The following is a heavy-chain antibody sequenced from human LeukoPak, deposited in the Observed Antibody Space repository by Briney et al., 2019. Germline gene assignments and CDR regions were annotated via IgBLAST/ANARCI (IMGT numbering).Heavy chain of an antibody. CDR2: MNPNSGNT. CDR3: ARGPVACTRIDP. D-gene: IGHD6-19*01. J-gene: IGHJ5*02. CDR1: GYTFTSYD. V-gene: IGHV1-8*01. Sequence: ASVNVSCNASGYTFTSYDINWVRQATGQGLEWMGWMNPNSGNTGYAQKFQGRVTMNRNTSISTAYMELSSLRSEDTAVYYCARGPVACTRIDPWGQGTLVTVSS.